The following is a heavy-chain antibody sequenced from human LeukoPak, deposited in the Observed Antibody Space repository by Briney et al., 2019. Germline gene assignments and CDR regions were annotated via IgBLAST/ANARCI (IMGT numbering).Heavy chain of an antibody. CDR1: GFTFRNYV. J-gene: IGHJ4*02. CDR2: TSSDLNVK. CDR3: ARAGYYGSGSPPSLYFDY. Sequence: GGSLRLSCAASGFTFRNYVIHWVRQAPGKGLEWVAVTSSDLNVKLYADSVKGRFTISRDNSRSTLYLQMNSLRPEDTAIYYCARAGYYGSGSPPSLYFDYWGQGTLVTVSS. D-gene: IGHD3-10*01. V-gene: IGHV3-30-3*01.